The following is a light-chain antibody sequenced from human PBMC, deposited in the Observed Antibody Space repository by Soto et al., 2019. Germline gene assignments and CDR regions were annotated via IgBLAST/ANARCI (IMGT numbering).Light chain of an antibody. V-gene: IGKV3-20*01. CDR1: QSVTSKY. CDR2: GAS. J-gene: IGKJ4*02. Sequence: EIVLTQSPDTLSLSPVERATLSCRASQSVTSKYLAWYQQKPGQAPRLLIHGASNRATGIPDRFSGSGSGTDFTLTISRLEPEDFALYYCQQYGSSVQFGGGTKVEIK. CDR3: QQYGSSVQ.